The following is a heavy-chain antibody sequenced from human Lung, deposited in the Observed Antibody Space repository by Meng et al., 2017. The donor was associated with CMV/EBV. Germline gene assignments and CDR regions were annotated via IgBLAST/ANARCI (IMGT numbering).Heavy chain of an antibody. V-gene: IGHV4-34*01. Sequence: SETLSLXCAVYGGSFSGYYWSWIRQPPGKGLEWIGEINHSGSTNYNPSLKSRVTISVDTSKNQFSLKLSSVTAADTAVYYCARAGRSYGMDVWGQGTPVTGAS. CDR1: GGSFSGYY. D-gene: IGHD6-19*01. CDR2: INHSGST. CDR3: ARAGRSYGMDV. J-gene: IGHJ6*01.